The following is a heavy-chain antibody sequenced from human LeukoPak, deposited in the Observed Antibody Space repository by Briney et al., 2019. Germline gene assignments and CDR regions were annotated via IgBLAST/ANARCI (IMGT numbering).Heavy chain of an antibody. Sequence: SGGSLRLSCAASGFTFSSYSMNWVRQAPGKGLEWVSSISSSSSYIYYADSVKGRFTISRDNAKNSLYLQMNSLRAEDTAVYYCARDRSPYGSGSSDYWGQGTLATVSS. CDR1: GFTFSSYS. J-gene: IGHJ4*02. CDR3: ARDRSPYGSGSSDY. D-gene: IGHD3-10*01. CDR2: ISSSSSYI. V-gene: IGHV3-21*01.